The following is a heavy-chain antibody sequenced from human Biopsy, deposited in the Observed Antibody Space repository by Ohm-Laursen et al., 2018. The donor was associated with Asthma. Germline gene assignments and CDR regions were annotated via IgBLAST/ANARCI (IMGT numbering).Heavy chain of an antibody. CDR1: GDAMSTSGSY. J-gene: IGHJ2*01. D-gene: IGHD6-6*01. CDR3: ARAVSSSSYWYFDL. Sequence: SETLSLTCIVSGDAMSTSGSYWGWIRQSPGKGLEWIGGIYYSGRTYYHPPLERRVTISADTSKNHFSLKLTSVAAADTAVYYCARAVSSSSYWYFDLWGRGDLVTVSS. CDR2: IYYSGRT. V-gene: IGHV4-39*02.